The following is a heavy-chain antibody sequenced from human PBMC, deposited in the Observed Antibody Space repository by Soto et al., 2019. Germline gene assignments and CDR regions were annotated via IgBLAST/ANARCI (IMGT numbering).Heavy chain of an antibody. V-gene: IGHV3-23*01. D-gene: IGHD1-26*01. J-gene: IGHJ6*02. CDR1: GFTFTNYA. CDR2: ISGSGSST. CDR3: AYFTALNYYYGMDV. Sequence: EVQLLESGGGLVQPGGSLRLSCAASGFTFTNYAMSWVRQAPGKGLEWVSAISGSGSSTYYADSVKGRFTISRDYSENTLFLQMNSLRAEDTAVYYCAYFTALNYYYGMDVWGQGTTVTVSS.